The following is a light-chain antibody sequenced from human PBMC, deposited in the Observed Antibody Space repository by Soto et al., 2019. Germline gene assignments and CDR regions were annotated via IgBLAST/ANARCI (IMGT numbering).Light chain of an antibody. CDR1: SSDIGSYNY. J-gene: IGLJ1*01. CDR2: EVT. Sequence: QSALTQPASVSGSPGQSITISCTGTSSDIGSYNYVSWHQQHPGQAPKLMIYEVTYRASGVPDRFSASKSGNTASLTISGLQAVDEADYYCSSYRRSSTYVFGTGTKLTVL. V-gene: IGLV2-14*01. CDR3: SSYRRSSTYV.